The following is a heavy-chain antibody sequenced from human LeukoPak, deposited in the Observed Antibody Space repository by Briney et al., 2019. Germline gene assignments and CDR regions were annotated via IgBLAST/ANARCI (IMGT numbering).Heavy chain of an antibody. CDR2: ISSDGSTT. J-gene: IGHJ4*02. CDR3: ARDRPIAY. V-gene: IGHV3-74*01. Sequence: GSLKLSCAASGFTFSGSAMHWVRQAPGKGLVWVSRISSDGSTTNYADSVKGRFTISRDDAKNTLYLQLDSLRADDTALYYCARDRPIAYWGQGTLVTVSS. CDR1: GFTFSGSA.